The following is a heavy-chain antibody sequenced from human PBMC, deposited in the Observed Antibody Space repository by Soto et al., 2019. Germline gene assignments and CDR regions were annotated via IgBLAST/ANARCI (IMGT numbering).Heavy chain of an antibody. V-gene: IGHV1-18*01. D-gene: IGHD3-9*01. CDR3: ARDNDFFTGYYLDY. CDR2: ISAYNGNT. J-gene: IGHJ4*02. Sequence: ASVKVSCKASGYIFVNYGISWVRQAPGQGLEWMGWISAYNGNTKYAQEFQGRVTMTRDTSTSTAYMELGSLRSDDTAVYYCARDNDFFTGYYLDYWGQETLVTVSS. CDR1: GYIFVNYG.